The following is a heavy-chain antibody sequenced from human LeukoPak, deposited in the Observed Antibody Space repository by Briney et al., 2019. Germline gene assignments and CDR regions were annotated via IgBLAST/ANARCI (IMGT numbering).Heavy chain of an antibody. CDR2: IYYSGST. V-gene: IGHV4-30-4*01. CDR3: ASGESYYYGMDV. CDR1: GGSISSGDYY. J-gene: IGHJ6*02. Sequence: PSQTLSLTCTVSGGSISSGDYYWSWIRQPPGKGLEWIGYIYYSGSTYYNPSLKSRVTISVDTSKNQFSLKLSSVTAADTAVYYCASGESYYYGMDVWGQGTTVTASS.